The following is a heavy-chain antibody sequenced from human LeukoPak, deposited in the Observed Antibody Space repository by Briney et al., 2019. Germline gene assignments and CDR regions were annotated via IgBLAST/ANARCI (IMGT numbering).Heavy chain of an antibody. CDR1: GYTFTSYD. V-gene: IGHV1-8*01. CDR3: ARGRGKTFAYYYMDV. Sequence: ASVKVSCEASGYTFTSYDINWVRQATGQGLEWMGWMNPNSGNTGYAQKFQGRVTMTRNTSISTAYMELSSLRSEDTAVYYCARGRGKTFAYYYMDVWGKGTTVTVSS. CDR2: MNPNSGNT. D-gene: IGHD1-14*01. J-gene: IGHJ6*03.